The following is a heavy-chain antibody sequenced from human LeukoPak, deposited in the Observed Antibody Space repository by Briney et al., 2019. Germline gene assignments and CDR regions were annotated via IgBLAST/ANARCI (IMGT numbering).Heavy chain of an antibody. V-gene: IGHV1-2*02. J-gene: IGHJ4*02. CDR2: INPKSGDT. CDR1: GYTFTGYY. CDR3: ATSGLFDY. Sequence: ASVKVSCKASGYTFTGYYMHWVRQAPGQGLEWMGWINPKSGDTNSTQKFQDRVTMARDTSISTVYMELSRLRSDDTAVYYCATSGLFDYWGQGTLVTVSS. D-gene: IGHD1-26*01.